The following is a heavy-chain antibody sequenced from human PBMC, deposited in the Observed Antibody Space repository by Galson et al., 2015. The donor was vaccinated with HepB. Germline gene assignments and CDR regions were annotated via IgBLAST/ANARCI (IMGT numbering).Heavy chain of an antibody. CDR3: AKDLDGSGSLGIDY. CDR1: GFTFRSYA. J-gene: IGHJ4*02. V-gene: IGHV3-9*01. D-gene: IGHD3-10*01. Sequence: SLRLSCAVSGFTFRSYAMSWVRQAPGKGLEWVSGISWNSGSIGYADSVKGRFTISRDNAKNSLYLQINSLRAEDTALYYCAKDLDGSGSLGIDYWGQGTLVTASS. CDR2: ISWNSGSI.